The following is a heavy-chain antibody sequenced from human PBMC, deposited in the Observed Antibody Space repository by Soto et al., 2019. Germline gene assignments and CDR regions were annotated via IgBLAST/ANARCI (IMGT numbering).Heavy chain of an antibody. CDR3: ARHRGMAAPFGY. V-gene: IGHV4-59*08. CDR1: GGSISPYY. Sequence: QVQLQESGPGLVKPSETLSLTCTVSGGSISPYYWSWIRQPPGKGLVWIGYIYYTGSTNYNPPLKSRAAPSENPSRDQFSRQLNSVTAADTAVYYCARHRGMAAPFGYWCQGTLVTVSS. CDR2: IYYTGST. J-gene: IGHJ4*02. D-gene: IGHD6-13*01.